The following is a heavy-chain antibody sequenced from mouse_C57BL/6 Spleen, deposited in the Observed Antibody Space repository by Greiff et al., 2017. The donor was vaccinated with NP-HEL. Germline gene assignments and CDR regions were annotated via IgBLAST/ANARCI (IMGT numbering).Heavy chain of an antibody. D-gene: IGHD1-1*01. CDR2: IDPSDSYT. CDR1: GYTFTSYW. J-gene: IGHJ1*03. CDR3: ARSHYGSSLWYFDV. V-gene: IGHV1-50*01. Sequence: QVQLQQPGAELVKPGASVKLSCKASGYTFTSYWMQWVKQRPGQGLEWIGEIDPSDSYTNYNQKFKGKATLTVDTSSSTAYMQLSSLTSEDSAVYYCARSHYGSSLWYFDVWGTGTTVTVSS.